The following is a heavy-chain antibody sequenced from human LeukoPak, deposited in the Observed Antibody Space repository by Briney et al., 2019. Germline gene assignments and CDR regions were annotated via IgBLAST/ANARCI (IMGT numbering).Heavy chain of an antibody. CDR2: VYYSGST. CDR1: GGSISNYY. D-gene: IGHD5-24*01. CDR3: TRERRDGYRVYFDY. V-gene: IGHV4-59*01. Sequence: SETLSLTCTVSGGSISNYYWSWIRQPPGKGLEWIGYVYYSGSTNYNPSLKSRVTISVDTSKNQFSLRLSSVTAADTAVYYCTRERRDGYRVYFDYWGQGTLVTVSS. J-gene: IGHJ4*02.